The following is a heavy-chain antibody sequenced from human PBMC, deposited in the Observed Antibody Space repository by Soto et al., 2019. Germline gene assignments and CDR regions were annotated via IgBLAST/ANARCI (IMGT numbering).Heavy chain of an antibody. CDR1: GFTVSSSTY. CDR2: IYPGDTT. J-gene: IGHJ4*02. V-gene: IGHV3-53*01. Sequence: EVQLVESGGGLIQPGGSLRLSCVVSGFTVSSSTYMSWVRQAPGKGLEWGSVIYPGDTTFYADSVKGRFTISRDNSKNTRYLQMNSLRAEETDVYYCHGYGYWGQGALVTVSS. D-gene: IGHD5-12*01. CDR3: HGYGY.